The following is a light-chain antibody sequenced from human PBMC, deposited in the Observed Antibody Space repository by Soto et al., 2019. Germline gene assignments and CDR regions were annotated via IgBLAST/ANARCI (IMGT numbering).Light chain of an antibody. Sequence: EIVMTQSPATLSVSPGERATLSCRASQRVNSNLAWYQQKPCQAPRLLLYGASTRATGIPARFSGSGSGTEFTLTISSLQSEDFAVYYCQQYNNWPWTFGQGTKVEIK. J-gene: IGKJ1*01. CDR2: GAS. CDR3: QQYNNWPWT. V-gene: IGKV3-15*01. CDR1: QRVNSN.